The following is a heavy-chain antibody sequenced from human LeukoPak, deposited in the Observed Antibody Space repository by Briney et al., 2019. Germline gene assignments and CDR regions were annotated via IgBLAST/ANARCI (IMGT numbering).Heavy chain of an antibody. CDR2: IVIGSGNT. D-gene: IGHD3-10*01. CDR3: AADPTYYYGSGSYYNY. CDR1: GFTFTSSA. V-gene: IGHV1-58*02. J-gene: IGHJ4*02. Sequence: SVKVSCKASGFTFTSSAMQWVRQARGQRLEWIGWIVIGSGNTNYAQKFQERVTITGDMSTSTAYMELSSLRYEGTAVYYCAADPTYYYGSGSYYNYWGQGTLVTVSS.